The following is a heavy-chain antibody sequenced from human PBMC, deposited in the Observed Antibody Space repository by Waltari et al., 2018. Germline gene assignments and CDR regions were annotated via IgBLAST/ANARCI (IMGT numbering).Heavy chain of an antibody. CDR1: GGSISSSSYY. D-gene: IGHD3-9*01. Sequence: QLQLQESGPGLVKPSETLSLTYTVSGGSISSSSYYWGWIRQPPGKGLEWIGSIYYSGSTYYNPSLKSRVTISVDTSKNQFSLKLSSVTAADTAVYYCASRTDILTGYYNVLDYWGQGTLVTVSS. CDR2: IYYSGST. CDR3: ASRTDILTGYYNVLDY. J-gene: IGHJ4*02. V-gene: IGHV4-39*01.